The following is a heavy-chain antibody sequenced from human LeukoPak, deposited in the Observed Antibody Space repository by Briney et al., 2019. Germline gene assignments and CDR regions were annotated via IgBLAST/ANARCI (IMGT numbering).Heavy chain of an antibody. Sequence: SETLSLTCAVSGASISSHYWSWIRQPPGKGLEGIGYTSGSISDNPSLKSRVAVSVGPSQNQVSLSLTSVTAADTAVYYCARVLAIFGLDTTDFYMDVWGKGTTVTVSS. CDR3: ARVLAIFGLDTTDFYMDV. CDR2: TSGSI. D-gene: IGHD3/OR15-3a*01. J-gene: IGHJ6*03. V-gene: IGHV4-59*11. CDR1: GASISSHY.